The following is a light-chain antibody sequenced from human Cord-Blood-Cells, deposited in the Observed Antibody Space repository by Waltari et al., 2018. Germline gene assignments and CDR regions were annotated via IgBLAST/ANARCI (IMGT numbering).Light chain of an antibody. Sequence: QSALTQPHSESGSPGQAVTLSCTGTRSDVGGYNYAPWYQQHPGKAPKLMIYEVSKRPSGVPDRFSGSKSGNTASLTVSGLQAEDEADYYCSSYAGSNNYVFGTGTKVTVL. J-gene: IGLJ1*01. CDR3: SSYAGSNNYV. CDR1: RSDVGGYNY. V-gene: IGLV2-8*01. CDR2: EVS.